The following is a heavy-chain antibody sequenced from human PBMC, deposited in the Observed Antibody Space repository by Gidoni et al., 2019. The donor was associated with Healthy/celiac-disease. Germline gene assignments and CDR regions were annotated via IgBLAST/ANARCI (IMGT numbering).Heavy chain of an antibody. D-gene: IGHD3-3*01. J-gene: IGHJ4*02. CDR3: ARDPYAYYDFWSGYRRDY. V-gene: IGHV3-48*02. Sequence: EVQLVESGGGVVQPGGSLRLSCAASGFTFSSYSMNWVRQAPGKGLEWVSYISSSSSTIYYADSVKGRFTISRDNAKNSLYLQMNSLRDEDTAVYYCARDPYAYYDFWSGYRRDYWGQGTLVTVSS. CDR2: ISSSSSTI. CDR1: GFTFSSYS.